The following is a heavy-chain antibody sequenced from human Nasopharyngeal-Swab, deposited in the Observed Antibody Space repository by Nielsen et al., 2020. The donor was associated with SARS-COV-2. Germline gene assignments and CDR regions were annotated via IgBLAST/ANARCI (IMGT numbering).Heavy chain of an antibody. CDR1: GDSVSSHSAG. V-gene: IGHV6-1*01. CDR2: TLYRSKWYN. D-gene: IGHD3-3*01. CDR3: ARGRDFSFDS. J-gene: IGHJ4*02. Sequence: SETLSLTCAISGDSVSSHSAGWNWIRQSPSRGLEWPGRTLYRSKWYNDYAESVKSRIAVNSDTSKNQFPLQLNSVTPEDTAVYYCARGRDFSFDSWGQGTLVTASS.